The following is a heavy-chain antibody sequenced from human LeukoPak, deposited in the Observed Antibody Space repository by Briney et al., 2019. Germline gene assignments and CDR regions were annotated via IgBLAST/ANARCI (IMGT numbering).Heavy chain of an antibody. J-gene: IGHJ4*02. CDR3: AKATTRVGLVLLWFGGFDY. V-gene: IGHV3-23*01. CDR1: GFTFSSYA. CDR2: ISGSGGST. Sequence: GGSLRPSCAASGFTFSSYAMSWVRQAPGKGLEWVSAISGSGGSTYYADSVKGRFTISRDNSKNTLYLQMNSLRAEDTAVYYCAKATTRVGLVLLWFGGFDYWGQGTLVTVSS. D-gene: IGHD3-10*01.